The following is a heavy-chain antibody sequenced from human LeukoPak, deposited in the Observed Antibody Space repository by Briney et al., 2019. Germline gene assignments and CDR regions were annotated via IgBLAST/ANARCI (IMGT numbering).Heavy chain of an antibody. CDR3: ARERYRGGIVDY. V-gene: IGHV4-59*01. J-gene: IGHJ4*02. Sequence: SETLPLTCTVSGGSISSYYWSWIRQPPGKGLEWIGYIYYSGSTNYNPSLKSRVTISVDTSKNQFSLKLSSVTAADTAVYYCARERYRGGIVDYWGQGTLVTVSS. CDR2: IYYSGST. CDR1: GGSISSYY. D-gene: IGHD2-21*01.